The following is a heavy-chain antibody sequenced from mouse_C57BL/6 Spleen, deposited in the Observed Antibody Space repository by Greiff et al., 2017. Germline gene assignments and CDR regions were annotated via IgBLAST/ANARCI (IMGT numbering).Heavy chain of an antibody. CDR3: ARLYYYGSRYVGYFGY. CDR2: ISGGGGNT. V-gene: IGHV5-9*01. J-gene: IGHJ2*01. CDR1: GFTFSSYT. Sequence: EVMLVESGGGLVKPGGSLKLSCAASGFTFSSYTMSWVRQTPEKRLEWVATISGGGGNTYYPDSVKGRFTISRDNAKNTLYLQMSSLRSEDTALYYGARLYYYGSRYVGYFGYWGQGTTLTVSS. D-gene: IGHD1-1*01.